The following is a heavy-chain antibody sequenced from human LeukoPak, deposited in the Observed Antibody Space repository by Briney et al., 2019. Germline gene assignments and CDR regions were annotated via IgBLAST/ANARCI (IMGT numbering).Heavy chain of an antibody. Sequence: PGGSLRLSCAATGFTFTSYWMNWARQAPGKGLLWVSRSNTDGSITRYVDSVKGRFTISRDNAKNTVYLQMNSLRGEDTAVYYCARQGYSSGDMDIWGKGTTVTVSS. CDR2: SNTDGSIT. V-gene: IGHV3-74*01. D-gene: IGHD6-19*01. J-gene: IGHJ6*03. CDR1: GFTFTSYW. CDR3: ARQGYSSGDMDI.